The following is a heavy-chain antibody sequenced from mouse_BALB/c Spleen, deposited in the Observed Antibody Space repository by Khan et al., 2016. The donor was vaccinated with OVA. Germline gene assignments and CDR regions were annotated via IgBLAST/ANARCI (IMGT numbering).Heavy chain of an antibody. J-gene: IGHJ4*01. Sequence: EVQLQESGPGLVKPSQSLSLTCTVTDYSITSDYAWNWIRQFPGNKLEWMGYISYSGSSSYHPSLKSRISITRDTSKNQFFLQLNSVTTEDTATXYCARGRTYWGQGTSVTVSS. V-gene: IGHV3-2*02. CDR1: DYSITSDYA. CDR2: ISYSGSS. CDR3: ARGRTY.